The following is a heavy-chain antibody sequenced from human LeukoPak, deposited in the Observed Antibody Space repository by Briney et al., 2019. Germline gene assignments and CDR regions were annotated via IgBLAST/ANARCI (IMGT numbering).Heavy chain of an antibody. CDR3: ARGISAGDPSDY. CDR2: INHSGST. V-gene: IGHV4-34*01. CDR1: GGSFSGYY. Sequence: PSETLSLTCAVYGGSFSGYYWSWIRQPPGKGLEWIGEINHSGSTNYNPSLKSRVTISEDTSKNQFSLKLSSVTAADTAVYYCARGISAGDPSDYWGQGTLVTVSS. J-gene: IGHJ4*02. D-gene: IGHD4-17*01.